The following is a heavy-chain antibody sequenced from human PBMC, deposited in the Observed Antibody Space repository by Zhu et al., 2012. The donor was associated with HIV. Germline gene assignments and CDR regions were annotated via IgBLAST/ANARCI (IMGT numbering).Heavy chain of an antibody. J-gene: IGHJ5*02. V-gene: IGHV4-59*11. CDR1: GGSISSHY. CDR3: ARDGRTSGDFDP. Sequence: QVQLQESGPGLVKPSETLSLTCTVSGGSISSHYWSWIRQPPGKGLEWIGYIYYSGSTNYNPSLKSRVTISVDTSKNQFSLKLSSVTAADTAVYYCARDGRTSGDFDPWGQGTLVTVSS. CDR2: IYYSGST. D-gene: IGHD1-26*01.